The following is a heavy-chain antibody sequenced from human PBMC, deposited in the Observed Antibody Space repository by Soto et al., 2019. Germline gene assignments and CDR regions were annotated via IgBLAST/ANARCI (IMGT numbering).Heavy chain of an antibody. CDR1: GGSISSGGYY. CDR2: IYYSGST. D-gene: IGHD3-3*01. CDR3: ARDRSLEWSDAFAI. V-gene: IGHV4-31*03. J-gene: IGHJ3*02. Sequence: SETLSLTCTVSGGSISSGGYYWSWIRQHPGKGLEWIGYIYYSGSTYYNPSLKSRVTISVDTSKNQFSLKLSSVTAADTAVYYCARDRSLEWSDAFAIWGQGTMVTVSS.